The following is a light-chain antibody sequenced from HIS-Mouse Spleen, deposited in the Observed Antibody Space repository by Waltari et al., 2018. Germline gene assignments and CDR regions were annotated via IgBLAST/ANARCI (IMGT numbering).Light chain of an antibody. Sequence: QSALTQPASVSGSPGQSITVSCTGTSSDVGSYNLVSWYQQHPGKAPKLMIYEGSKRPSGGPNRCSGSKSGNTASLTISGLQAEDEADYYCCSYAGSSTLVFGGGTKLTVL. J-gene: IGLJ2*01. V-gene: IGLV2-23*01. CDR3: CSYAGSSTLV. CDR1: SSDVGSYNL. CDR2: EGS.